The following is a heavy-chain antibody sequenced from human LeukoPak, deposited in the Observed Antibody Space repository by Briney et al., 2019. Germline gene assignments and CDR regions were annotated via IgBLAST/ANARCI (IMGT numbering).Heavy chain of an antibody. J-gene: IGHJ4*02. Sequence: ASVKVSCKASGYTFTSYYMHWVRQAPGQGLEWMGIINPSGGSTSYAQKFQGRLSMTEDASTDTAYLELSSLRSEDTAVYFCATDLTYFGSGSFFDGYWGQGTLVTVSS. CDR1: GYTFTSYY. CDR2: INPSGGST. D-gene: IGHD3-10*01. V-gene: IGHV1-46*01. CDR3: ATDLTYFGSGSFFDGY.